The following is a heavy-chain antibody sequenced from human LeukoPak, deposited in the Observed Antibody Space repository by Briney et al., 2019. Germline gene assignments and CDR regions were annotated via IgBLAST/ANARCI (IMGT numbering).Heavy chain of an antibody. CDR2: IIYSGNT. V-gene: IGHV4-39*07. CDR1: SGSISSTSYY. D-gene: IGHD6-13*01. J-gene: IGHJ4*02. Sequence: PSETLSLTCTASSGSISSTSYYWGWIRQPPGRGLEWIGGIIYSGNTYYNPSLKSRVTISVDTSKNQFSLKLSSVTAADTAVYYCARGIAAAGTHEDYWGQGTLVTVSS. CDR3: ARGIAAAGTHEDY.